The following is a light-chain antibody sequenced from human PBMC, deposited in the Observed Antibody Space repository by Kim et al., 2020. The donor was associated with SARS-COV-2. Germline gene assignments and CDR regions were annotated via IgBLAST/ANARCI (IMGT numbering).Light chain of an antibody. V-gene: IGLV3-9*01. CDR2: RDS. CDR3: QVWDSSTVV. CDR1: NIGSKN. Sequence: VALGQTARITCGGNNIGSKNVHWYQQKPGQAPVLVIYRDSNRPSGIPERFSGSNSGNTATLTISRAQAGDEADYYCQVWDSSTVVFGGETQLTVL. J-gene: IGLJ2*01.